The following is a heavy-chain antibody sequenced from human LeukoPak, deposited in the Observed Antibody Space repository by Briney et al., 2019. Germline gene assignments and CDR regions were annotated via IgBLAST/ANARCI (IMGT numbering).Heavy chain of an antibody. CDR1: GFTFSSYA. CDR2: INPSDGSI. D-gene: IGHD7-27*01. J-gene: IGHJ4*02. Sequence: GGSLRLSCAASGFTFSSYAMHWVRQAPGQGLEWVGIINPSDGSISYAQKFQGRVTLTRDTSTSTVYMDLSSLRSEDTAVYYCARELGGWGADYWGQGSLVTVSS. CDR3: ARELGGWGADY. V-gene: IGHV1-46*01.